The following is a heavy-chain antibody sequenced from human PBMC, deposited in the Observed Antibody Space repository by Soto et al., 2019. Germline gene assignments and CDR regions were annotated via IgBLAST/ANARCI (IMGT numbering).Heavy chain of an antibody. CDR2: ISYDGSNK. Sequence: LRLSCAASGFTFSSYAMHWVRQAPGKGLEWVAVISYDGSNKYYADSVKGRFTISRDNSKNTLYLQMNSLRAEDTAVYYCARDPYSSSHTGYYYYYGMDVWGQGTTVTVSS. D-gene: IGHD6-6*01. V-gene: IGHV3-30-3*01. J-gene: IGHJ6*02. CDR3: ARDPYSSSHTGYYYYYGMDV. CDR1: GFTFSSYA.